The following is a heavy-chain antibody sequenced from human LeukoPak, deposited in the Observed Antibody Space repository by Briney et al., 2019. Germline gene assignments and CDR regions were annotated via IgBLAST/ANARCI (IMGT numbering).Heavy chain of an antibody. Sequence: GGSLRLSCAASGFTFGSYWMSWVRQAPGKGLEWVANIKQDGNEKYYVDSVKGRFTISRDNSKNTLYLQMNSLRAEDTAVYYCARDFVYYYGMDVWGQGTTVTVSS. CDR3: ARDFVYYYGMDV. D-gene: IGHD3-3*01. CDR2: IKQDGNEK. V-gene: IGHV3-7*01. CDR1: GFTFGSYW. J-gene: IGHJ6*02.